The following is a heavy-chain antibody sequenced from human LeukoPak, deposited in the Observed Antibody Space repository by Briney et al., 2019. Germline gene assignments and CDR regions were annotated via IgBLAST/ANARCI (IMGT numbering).Heavy chain of an antibody. CDR1: GFTFSSYA. V-gene: IGHV3-23*01. CDR2: ISGRGGST. Sequence: GGSLRLSCAASGFTFSSYAMSWVRQAPGKGLEWVSAISGRGGSTYYADSVKGRFTISRDNSKNTLYLQMNSLRAEDTAVYYCAKDLARGYSGYDRGAFDYWGQGTLVTVSS. CDR3: AKDLARGYSGYDRGAFDY. D-gene: IGHD5-12*01. J-gene: IGHJ4*02.